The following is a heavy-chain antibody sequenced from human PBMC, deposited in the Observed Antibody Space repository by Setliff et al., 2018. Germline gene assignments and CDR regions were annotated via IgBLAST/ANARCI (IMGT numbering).Heavy chain of an antibody. D-gene: IGHD3-16*01. CDR2: INPKTRGT. CDR3: ARSDHLVVDGFDV. Sequence: ASVKVSCKTSGYAFTDNYIHWVRQAPGQGLEWMGWINPKTRGTNLAQKFQGWVSMTRDTSITTAYMELSRLTSDDMAVYFCARSDHLVVDGFDVWGQGTMVTVSS. J-gene: IGHJ3*01. CDR1: GYAFTDNY. V-gene: IGHV1-2*04.